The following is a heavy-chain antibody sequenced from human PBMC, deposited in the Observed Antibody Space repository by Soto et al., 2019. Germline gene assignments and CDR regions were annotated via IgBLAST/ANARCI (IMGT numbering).Heavy chain of an antibody. CDR1: GGSISSGGYS. CDR3: ARGHFYDSSVYAFDD. J-gene: IGHJ4*02. D-gene: IGHD3-22*01. CDR2: IYTRGTT. Sequence: PSETLSLTCTVSGGSISSGGYSWGWIRQYPGKGLEWIGYIYTRGTTYYNPPLQSRITMSLDTSKNQFSLRLSSVTAADTAVYYCARGHFYDSSVYAFDDWGPGTLVTVS. V-gene: IGHV4-31*03.